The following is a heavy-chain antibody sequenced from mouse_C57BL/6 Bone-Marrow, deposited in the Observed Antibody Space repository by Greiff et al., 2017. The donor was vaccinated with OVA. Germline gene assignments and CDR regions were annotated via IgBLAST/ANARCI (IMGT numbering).Heavy chain of an antibody. D-gene: IGHD2-4*01. CDR1: GYTFTSYW. CDR3: TFIYYDYDVCY. Sequence: EVQLQQSGTVLARPGASVKMSCKTSGYTFTSYWMHWVKQRPGQGLEWIGAIYPGNSDTSYNQKFKGKANLTAVTSASTAYMELSSLTNEDSAVYYCTFIYYDYDVCYWGQGTTLTVSS. CDR2: IYPGNSDT. J-gene: IGHJ2*01. V-gene: IGHV1-5*01.